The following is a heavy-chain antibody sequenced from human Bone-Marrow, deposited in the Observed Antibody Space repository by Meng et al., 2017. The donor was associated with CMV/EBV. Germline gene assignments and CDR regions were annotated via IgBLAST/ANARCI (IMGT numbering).Heavy chain of an antibody. V-gene: IGHV3-21*01. CDR1: GFTFSSYS. D-gene: IGHD1/OR15-1a*01. CDR2: ISSSSSYI. CDR3: GRDSTRAGFDP. Sequence: GESLKISCAASGFTFSSYSMNWVRQAPGKGLEWVSSISSSSSYIYYADSVKGRFTISRDNAKNSMYLQINSLRAEDTAVYYCGRDSTRAGFDPWGQGTLVTVSS. J-gene: IGHJ5*02.